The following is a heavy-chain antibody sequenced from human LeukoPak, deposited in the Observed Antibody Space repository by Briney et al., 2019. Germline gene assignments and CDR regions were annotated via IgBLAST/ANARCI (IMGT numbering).Heavy chain of an antibody. V-gene: IGHV3-21*04. D-gene: IGHD6-6*01. CDR3: AKDPISSTAARRFDY. CDR2: ISSSSSYI. CDR1: GFTFSSYS. Sequence: PGESLRLSCAASGFTFSSYSMNWVRQAPGKGLEWVSSISSSSSYIYYADSVKGRFTISRDNAKNSLYLQMNSLRAEDTAVYYCAKDPISSTAARRFDYWGQGTLVTVSS. J-gene: IGHJ4*02.